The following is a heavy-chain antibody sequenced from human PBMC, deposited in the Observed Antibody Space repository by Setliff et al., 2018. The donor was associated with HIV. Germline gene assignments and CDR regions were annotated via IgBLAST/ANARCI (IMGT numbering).Heavy chain of an antibody. CDR1: GFYFNNAW. D-gene: IGHD3-22*01. J-gene: IGHJ3*01. V-gene: IGHV3-15*01. Sequence: GESLKISCVASGFYFNNAWMTWVRQAPGKGLEWLGRIRSNVDGGITEYAASVRGRFTVSRDDSRKTVYLQMNSLKTEDTAVYRCTFDSTGFHAFDVWGQGTMVTVS. CDR2: IRSNVDGGIT. CDR3: TFDSTGFHAFDV.